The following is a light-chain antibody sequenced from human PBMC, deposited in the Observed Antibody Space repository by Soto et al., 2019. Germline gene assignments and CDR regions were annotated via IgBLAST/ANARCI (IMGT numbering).Light chain of an antibody. CDR2: DDG. CDR1: NIEIKS. V-gene: IGLV3-21*02. Sequence: SYVLTQPPSVSVAPGQTARITCGGNNIEIKSVHWYQQKPGQAPVLVVYDDGDRTTGIPERFSGSKSGNTATLTTSWVEAGDEADYYCQVWDTTNPVIFGGGTKLTVL. CDR3: QVWDTTNPVI. J-gene: IGLJ2*01.